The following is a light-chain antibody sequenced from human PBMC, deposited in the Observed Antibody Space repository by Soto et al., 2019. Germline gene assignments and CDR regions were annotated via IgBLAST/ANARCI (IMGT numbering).Light chain of an antibody. CDR1: SSNIGSNT. J-gene: IGLJ1*01. Sequence: QSALNQPPSASGTPGQRVTISCSGSSSNIGSNTVNWYQQLPGTAPKLLIYSNNQRPSGVPDRFSGSKSGTSASLAISGLQSEDQAAYYCAAWDASLNGYVFGTGTRSPS. CDR3: AAWDASLNGYV. V-gene: IGLV1-44*01. CDR2: SNN.